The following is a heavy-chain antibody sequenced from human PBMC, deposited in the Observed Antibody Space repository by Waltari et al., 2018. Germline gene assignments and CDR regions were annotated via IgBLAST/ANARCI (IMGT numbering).Heavy chain of an antibody. V-gene: IGHV4-34*01. D-gene: IGHD6-19*01. J-gene: IGHJ6*03. Sequence: QVQLQQWGAGLLKPSETLSLTCAVYGGSFSGYYWSWIRQPPGKGLEWIGEIDHSGSTNYNPSLRSRVTISVDASKNQFSLRLRSVTAADTAVYYCARSFLAVAGTGYYYMDGWGKGTTVTVSS. CDR1: GGSFSGYY. CDR2: IDHSGST. CDR3: ARSFLAVAGTGYYYMDG.